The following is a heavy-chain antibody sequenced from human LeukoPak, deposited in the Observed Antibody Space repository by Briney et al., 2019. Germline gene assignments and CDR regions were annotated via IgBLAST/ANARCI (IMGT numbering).Heavy chain of an antibody. CDR3: ARGHLAGLVD. CDR2: IGDSGGST. CDR1: GFTFPNYA. D-gene: IGHD6-19*01. Sequence: GGSLRLSCAASGFTFPNYAMTWVRQAPGKGLEWVSAIGDSGGSTFYADSVKGRFTISRDNSKNTLYLQMNSLRAEDTAMYYCARGHLAGLVDWGQGTLVTVSS. J-gene: IGHJ4*02. V-gene: IGHV3-23*01.